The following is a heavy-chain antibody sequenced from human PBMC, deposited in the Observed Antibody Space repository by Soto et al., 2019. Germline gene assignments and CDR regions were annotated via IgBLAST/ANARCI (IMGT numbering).Heavy chain of an antibody. Sequence: SQTLSITCAISGDGVSSNSAAWNWIRQSPSRGLEWLGRTYYRSKWYNDYAVSVESRITINPDTSKNQFSLKLNSVTHEDTAVYYCARASGIVVVVAATSAFDIWGQGTMVTVSS. J-gene: IGHJ3*02. CDR3: ARASGIVVVVAATSAFDI. V-gene: IGHV6-1*01. D-gene: IGHD2-15*01. CDR2: TYYRSKWYN. CDR1: GDGVSSNSAA.